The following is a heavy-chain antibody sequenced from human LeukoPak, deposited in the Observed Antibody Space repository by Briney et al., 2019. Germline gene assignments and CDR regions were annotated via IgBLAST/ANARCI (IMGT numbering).Heavy chain of an antibody. V-gene: IGHV1-46*01. CDR3: ARASVTTRLDY. CDR1: GYTFTSYY. D-gene: IGHD4-17*01. CDR2: INPSGGST. J-gene: IGHJ4*02. Sequence: EASVKVSCKASGYTFTSYYMQWVRQAPGQGLEWMGIINPSGGSTSYAQKFQGRVTMTRDTSTSTVYMELSSLRSEDTAVYYCARASVTTRLDYWGQGTLVTVSS.